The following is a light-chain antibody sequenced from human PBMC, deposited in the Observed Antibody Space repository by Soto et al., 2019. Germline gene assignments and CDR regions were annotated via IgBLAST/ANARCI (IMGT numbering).Light chain of an antibody. Sequence: EIVLTQSPGTLSLSPGERATLSCRASQSVSSSYLAWYQQKPGQAPRLLIYGASSRATGIPDRFSGSGSGKDFTLTISRLEPDDFAVYYCQEYGSSQVTFGQGTKLEIK. J-gene: IGKJ2*01. CDR1: QSVSSSY. CDR3: QEYGSSQVT. V-gene: IGKV3-20*01. CDR2: GAS.